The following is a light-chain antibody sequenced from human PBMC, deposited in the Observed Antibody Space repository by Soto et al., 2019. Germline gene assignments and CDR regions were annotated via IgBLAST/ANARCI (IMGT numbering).Light chain of an antibody. V-gene: IGKV1-5*03. Sequence: DIQMTQSPSTLSASVGDRVTITCRASQSINSWLAWYQQKPGRAPKLLIYKASSLESGVPSRFSGSGSGTEFTLTISSLQPDDFATYYCQQYTSYLTFGQGTKVEIK. CDR2: KAS. CDR3: QQYTSYLT. J-gene: IGKJ1*01. CDR1: QSINSW.